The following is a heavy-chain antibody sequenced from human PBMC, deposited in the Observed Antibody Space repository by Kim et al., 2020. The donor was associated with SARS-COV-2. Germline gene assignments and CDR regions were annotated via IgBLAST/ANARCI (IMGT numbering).Heavy chain of an antibody. CDR1: GGSISSYY. D-gene: IGHD3-10*01. CDR3: ARHERPIAWFGELVGWFDP. CDR2: IYYSGST. V-gene: IGHV4-59*08. Sequence: SETLSLTCTVSGGSISSYYWSWIRQPPGKGLEWIGYIYYSGSTNYNPSLKGRVTISVDTSKNQFSLKLSSVTAADTAVYYFARHERPIAWFGELVGWFDPWGKGTLVTVSS. J-gene: IGHJ5*02.